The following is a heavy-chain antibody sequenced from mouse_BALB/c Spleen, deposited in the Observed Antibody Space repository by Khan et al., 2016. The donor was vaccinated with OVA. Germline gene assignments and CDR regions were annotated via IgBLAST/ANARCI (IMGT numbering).Heavy chain of an antibody. Sequence: QVQLKQSGAELVRPGVSVKISCKGSGYTFTDFSMHWVKQSHAQSLEWIGDISPYYGYTIYNQKFKGKATLTADKSSSTAYMELARLTSEDSAIXYCGRGGVNYRFAYWGQGTLVTVSA. V-gene: IGHV1S137*01. D-gene: IGHD1-1*01. CDR3: GRGGVNYRFAY. CDR1: GYTFTDFS. CDR2: ISPYYGYT. J-gene: IGHJ3*01.